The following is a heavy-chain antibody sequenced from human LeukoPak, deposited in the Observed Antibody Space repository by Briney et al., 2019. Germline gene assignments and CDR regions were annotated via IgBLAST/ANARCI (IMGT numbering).Heavy chain of an antibody. CDR1: GFTFSSYS. CDR3: ARDPTSRYSGYDPFDY. Sequence: PGGSLRLSCAASGFTFSSYSMNWVRQAPGKGLEWVSSISSSSSYIYYADSVKGRFTISRDNAKNSLYLQMNSLRAEDTAVYYCARDPTSRYSGYDPFDYRGQGTLVTVSS. D-gene: IGHD5-12*01. V-gene: IGHV3-21*01. CDR2: ISSSSSYI. J-gene: IGHJ4*02.